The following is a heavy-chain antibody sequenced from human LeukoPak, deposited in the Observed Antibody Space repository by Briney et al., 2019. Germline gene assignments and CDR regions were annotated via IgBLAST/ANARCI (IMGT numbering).Heavy chain of an antibody. CDR2: IRYDGTNK. V-gene: IGHV3-30*02. D-gene: IGHD4-17*01. Sequence: GGSLRLSCAASGFTFSTYGIHWVRQAPGQGPEWVAFIRYDGTNKWYADSVKGRFTISRDNSKNMLYLQMNSLRAEDTAVYHCAKDRDYGDYPSAYYYYMDVWGKGTTVTVSS. CDR3: AKDRDYGDYPSAYYYYMDV. CDR1: GFTFSTYG. J-gene: IGHJ6*03.